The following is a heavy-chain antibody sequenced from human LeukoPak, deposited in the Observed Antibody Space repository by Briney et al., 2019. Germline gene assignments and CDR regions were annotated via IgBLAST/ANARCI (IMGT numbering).Heavy chain of an antibody. CDR3: ARGGQRFDP. CDR1: GFTFSSYG. Sequence: GGSLRLSCAASGFTFSSYGMHWVRQAPGKGLEWVAVIWYDGSNKYYADSVKSRFTISRDNSKNTLYLQMNSLRDEDAAVHYCARGGQRFDPWGQGILVTVSS. V-gene: IGHV3-33*01. CDR2: IWYDGSNK. J-gene: IGHJ5*02.